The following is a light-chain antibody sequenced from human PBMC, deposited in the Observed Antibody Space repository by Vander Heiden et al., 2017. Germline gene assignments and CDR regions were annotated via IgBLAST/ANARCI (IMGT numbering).Light chain of an antibody. J-gene: IGKJ2*01. CDR1: QRISRW. V-gene: IGKV1-5*01. Sequence: DIQMTQSPSTLSPSVGDRVTITCRASQRISRWLAWYQQKPGKAPKLLIYDAFSWEIGVPSRCSGSGSGTEFTLTSSSLQPDDFATYYCQQYNSYYTFGQGTKLEIK. CDR3: QQYNSYYT. CDR2: DAF.